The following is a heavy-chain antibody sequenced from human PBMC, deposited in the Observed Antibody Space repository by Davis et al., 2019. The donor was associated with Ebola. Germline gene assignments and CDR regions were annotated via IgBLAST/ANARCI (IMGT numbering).Heavy chain of an antibody. CDR2: ISSSGSTI. D-gene: IGHD3-3*01. J-gene: IGHJ5*02. V-gene: IGHV3-11*01. CDR1: GFTFSDYY. CDR3: ARTPITIFGVVIEGWFDP. Sequence: PGGSLRLSCAASGFTFSDYYMSWIRQAPGKGLEWVSYISSSGSTIYYADSVKGRFTISRDNAKNSLYLQMNSLRAEDTAVYYCARTPITIFGVVIEGWFDPWGQGTLVTVSS.